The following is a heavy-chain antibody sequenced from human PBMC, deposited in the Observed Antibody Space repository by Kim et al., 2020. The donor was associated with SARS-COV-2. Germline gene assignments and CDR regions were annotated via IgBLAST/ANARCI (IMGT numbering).Heavy chain of an antibody. Sequence: SETLSLTCAVYGGSFSGYYWSWIRQPPGKGLEWIGEINHSGSTNYNPSLKSRVTISVDTSKNQFSLKLNSVTAADTAVYYCARGVGTPNWNYDYWGQGTLVTVSS. V-gene: IGHV4-34*01. CDR1: GGSFSGYY. CDR2: INHSGST. J-gene: IGHJ4*02. D-gene: IGHD1-7*01. CDR3: ARGVGTPNWNYDY.